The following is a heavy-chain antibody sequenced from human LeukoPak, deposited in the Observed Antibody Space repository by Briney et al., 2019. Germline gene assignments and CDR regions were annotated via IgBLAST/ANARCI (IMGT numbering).Heavy chain of an antibody. V-gene: IGHV3-7*03. CDR3: ARAGIAAALQEIDY. J-gene: IGHJ4*02. CDR1: GFIFSRDW. CDR2: IKGDGSKK. Sequence: PGGSLRLSCATSGFIFSRDWMTWVRQAPGKGPEWVANIKGDGSKKNLVDSVKGRFTISRDNAKNSLYLEMSSLRAEDTAVYYCARAGIAAALQEIDYWGQGTLVTVSS. D-gene: IGHD6-13*01.